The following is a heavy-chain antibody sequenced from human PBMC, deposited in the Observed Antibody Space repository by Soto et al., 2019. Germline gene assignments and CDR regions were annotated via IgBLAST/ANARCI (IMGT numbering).Heavy chain of an antibody. V-gene: IGHV1-18*01. CDR1: GYTFTSYG. D-gene: IGHD2-15*01. CDR3: ARDGGVVVVAATDLQH. J-gene: IGHJ1*01. Sequence: QVQLVQSGAEVKKPGASVKVSCKASGYTFTSYGISWVRQAPGQGLEGMGWISAYNGNTNYAQKLQGRFTMTTDTSKSTAYMELRSLRSDDTAVYYCARDGGVVVVAATDLQHWGQGTLVTVSS. CDR2: ISAYNGNT.